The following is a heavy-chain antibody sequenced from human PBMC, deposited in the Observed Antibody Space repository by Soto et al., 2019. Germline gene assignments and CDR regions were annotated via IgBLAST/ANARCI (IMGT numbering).Heavy chain of an antibody. V-gene: IGHV3-9*01. CDR3: AKDRQRGRFGGASFDM. J-gene: IGHJ3*02. D-gene: IGHD3-10*01. CDR2: ISWNTFTT. CDR1: GFTFNDYA. Sequence: EVQLVESGGGLVQPGRSLRLSCEASGFTFNDYAMHWVRQVPGKGLEWVSGISWNTFTTGSAESVEGRFTISRDNAKNSLYLQMNSLRDEDTALYYCAKDRQRGRFGGASFDMWGQGTMVTVSS.